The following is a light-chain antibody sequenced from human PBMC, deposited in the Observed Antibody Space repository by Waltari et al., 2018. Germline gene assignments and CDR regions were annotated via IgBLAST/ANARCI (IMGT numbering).Light chain of an antibody. CDR1: QTIRTTY. V-gene: IGKV3-20*01. J-gene: IGKJ4*01. CDR3: QQYDISPLT. Sequence: EIVLTQSPGTLSLSPGEGATLSCRTSQTIRTTYLAWYQQKPGHAPTLLIYGTFSRATGLPDRFTGSGSGTDFSLTISSLEPEDFATYYCQQYDISPLTFGGGTKVEIK. CDR2: GTF.